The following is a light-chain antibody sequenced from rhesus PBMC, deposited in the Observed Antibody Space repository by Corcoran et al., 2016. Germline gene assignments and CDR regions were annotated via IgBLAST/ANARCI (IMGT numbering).Light chain of an antibody. CDR3: QQHSNWPLLT. CDR1: QSVSSS. V-gene: IGKV3-24*01. Sequence: EIVMTQSPATLSLSPGERVTLSCRASQSVSSSLAWSQQKPGQAPRLLIIGASNRATGIPDRFSGSGSGTDFALNISSLEPEDVAVYYCQQHSNWPLLTFGGGTKVELK. CDR2: GAS. J-gene: IGKJ4*01.